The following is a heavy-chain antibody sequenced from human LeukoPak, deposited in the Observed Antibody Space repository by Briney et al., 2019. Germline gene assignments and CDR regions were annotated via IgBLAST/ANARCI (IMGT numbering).Heavy chain of an antibody. CDR1: GGSFGGYY. J-gene: IGHJ6*03. CDR2: INHSGST. V-gene: IGHV4-34*01. CDR3: ARGGWGHIVVVTARYMDV. Sequence: PSETLSLTCAVSGGSFGGYYWSWIRQPPGKGLEWIGEINHSGSTNYNPYLKSGSTISVETYTKQTSLKLSSVTAADTDVYYFARGGWGHIVVVTARYMDVWGKGTTVTVSS. D-gene: IGHD2-21*02.